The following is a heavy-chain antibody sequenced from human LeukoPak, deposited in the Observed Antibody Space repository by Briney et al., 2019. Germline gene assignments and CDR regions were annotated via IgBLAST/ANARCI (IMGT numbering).Heavy chain of an antibody. CDR2: LRGWGGST. D-gene: IGHD3-22*01. V-gene: IGHV3-23*01. Sequence: PGGSLRLPCAASGFPFSDFAMSGSRLPPGKGGKGVSGLRGWGGSTFYTDSVKGRFTISRDNSNNTLYLQMDGLSAEDTAIYYCAKHEVSYNDSSGYYPFDYWGPGTVVTVSS. J-gene: IGHJ4*02. CDR3: AKHEVSYNDSSGYYPFDY. CDR1: GFPFSDFA.